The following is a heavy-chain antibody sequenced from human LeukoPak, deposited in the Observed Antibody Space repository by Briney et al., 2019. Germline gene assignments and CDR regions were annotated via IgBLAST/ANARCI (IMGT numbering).Heavy chain of an antibody. V-gene: IGHV3-48*03. CDR1: GSTFSSYE. CDR3: AKDFYGSGSYYLAFDY. Sequence: GGSLRLSCAASGSTFSSYEMNWVRQAPGKGLEWVSYISSSGSTIYYADSVKGRFTISRDNAKNSLYLQMNSLRAEDTALYYCAKDFYGSGSYYLAFDYWGQGTLVTVSS. CDR2: ISSSGSTI. D-gene: IGHD3-10*01. J-gene: IGHJ4*02.